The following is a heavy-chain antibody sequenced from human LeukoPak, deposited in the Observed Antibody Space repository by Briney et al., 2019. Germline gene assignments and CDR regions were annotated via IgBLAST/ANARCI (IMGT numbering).Heavy chain of an antibody. J-gene: IGHJ4*02. CDR3: VRSGVPRQIDN. Sequence: GESLKISCKGSGYSFTSYWIGWVRQMPGKGLEWMGITYPSDSDTRYSPSLQGQVTISADKSITTAYLQWSSLKASDTAMYYCVRSGVPRQIDNWGQGTLVTVSS. V-gene: IGHV5-51*01. CDR2: TYPSDSDT. D-gene: IGHD3-10*01. CDR1: GYSFTSYW.